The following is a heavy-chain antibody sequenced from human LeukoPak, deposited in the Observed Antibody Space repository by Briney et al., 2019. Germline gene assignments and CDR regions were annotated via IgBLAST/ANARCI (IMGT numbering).Heavy chain of an antibody. CDR1: GGTFSSYA. D-gene: IGHD5-18*01. CDR2: IISISPTA. CDR3: ARGRVSGTTLVTWFDT. J-gene: IGHJ5*02. V-gene: IGHV1-69*05. Sequence: ASVKVSCKASGGTFSSYAISRVRQAPGQGLEWLGGIISISPTANYAQKFQDRVTMNMDESTTTAFMELSSLRSDDTAVYYCARGRVSGTTLVTWFDTWGQGTLVTVSS.